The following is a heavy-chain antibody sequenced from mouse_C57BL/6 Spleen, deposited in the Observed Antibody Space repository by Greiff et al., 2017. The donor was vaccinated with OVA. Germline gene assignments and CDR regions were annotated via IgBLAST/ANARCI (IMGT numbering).Heavy chain of an antibody. CDR2: IDPSDSYT. D-gene: IGHD2-5*01. CDR1: GYTFTSYW. J-gene: IGHJ1*03. Sequence: VQLQQPGAELVMPGASVKLSCKASGYTFTSYWMHWVKQRPGQGLEWIGEIDPSDSYTNYNQKFKGKSTLTVDKSSSPAYMQLSSLTSEDSAVYYCARKNYSNLYWYFDVWGTGTTVTVSS. V-gene: IGHV1-69*01. CDR3: ARKNYSNLYWYFDV.